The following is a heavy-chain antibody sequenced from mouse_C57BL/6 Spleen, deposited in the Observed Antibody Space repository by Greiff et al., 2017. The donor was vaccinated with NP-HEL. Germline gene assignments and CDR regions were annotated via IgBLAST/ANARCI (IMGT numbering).Heavy chain of an antibody. J-gene: IGHJ2*01. Sequence: QVQLQQPGTELVKPGASVKLSCKASGYTFTSYWMHWVKQRPGQGLEWIGNINPSKGGTKDNEKFKSKATLTVDKSSSTAYMQLSSLTSEDSAVYYCARIGDYYGSSYVDYWGQGTTLTVSS. V-gene: IGHV1-53*01. D-gene: IGHD1-1*01. CDR3: ARIGDYYGSSYVDY. CDR1: GYTFTSYW. CDR2: INPSKGGT.